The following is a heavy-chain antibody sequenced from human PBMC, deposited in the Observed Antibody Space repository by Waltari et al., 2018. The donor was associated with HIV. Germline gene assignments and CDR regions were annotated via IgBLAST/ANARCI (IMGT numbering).Heavy chain of an antibody. V-gene: IGHV1-69*01. D-gene: IGHD2-2*01. J-gene: IGHJ6*02. CDR2: IIPIFGTA. Sequence: QVQLVQSGAEVKKPGSSVKVSCKASGGTFSSYAISCVRQAPGQGLEWMGGIIPIFGTANYAQKFQGRVTITADESTSTAYMELSSLRSEDTAVYYCAREGVPATAIYYYYGMDVWGQGTTVTVSS. CDR1: GGTFSSYA. CDR3: AREGVPATAIYYYYGMDV.